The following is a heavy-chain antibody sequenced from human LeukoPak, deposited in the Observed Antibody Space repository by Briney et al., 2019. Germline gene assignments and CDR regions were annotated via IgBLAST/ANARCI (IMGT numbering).Heavy chain of an antibody. CDR2: IYTSGST. J-gene: IGHJ4*02. V-gene: IGHV4-4*07. D-gene: IGHD5/OR15-5a*01. CDR3: TRDRRVNCFYS. CDR1: GGSISSYY. Sequence: SETLSLTCTVSGGSISSYYWSWIRQPAGKGLEWIGRIYTSGSTNYNPSLKSRVTMSVDTSKNQFSLKLNSVTAADTAVYYCTRDRRVNCFYSWGQGTLVTVAS.